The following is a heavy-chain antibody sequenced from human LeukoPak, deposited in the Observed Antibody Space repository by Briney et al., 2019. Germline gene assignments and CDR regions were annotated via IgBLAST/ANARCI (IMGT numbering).Heavy chain of an antibody. J-gene: IGHJ5*02. V-gene: IGHV4-59*11. D-gene: IGHD6-13*01. Sequence: SETLSLTCTVSGGSISSHYWSWIRQPPGKGLEWIGHIYYSGSTNYNPSLKSRVTISVDTSKNQFSLKLSSVTAADTAVYYCARLVAAADPNWFDPWGQGTLVTVSS. CDR2: IYYSGST. CDR1: GGSISSHY. CDR3: ARLVAAADPNWFDP.